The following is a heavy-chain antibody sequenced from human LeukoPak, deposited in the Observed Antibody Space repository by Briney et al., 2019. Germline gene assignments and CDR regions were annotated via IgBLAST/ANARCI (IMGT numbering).Heavy chain of an antibody. CDR1: GFTFSDYY. J-gene: IGHJ3*02. CDR3: ARFWDDAFDI. Sequence: PGGSLRLSCVVSGFTFSDYYMSWIRQAPGKGLEWVSYISTSGSTIYYADSVKGRFTISRGNAKNSLYLQMNSLRAEDTAVYYCARFWDDAFDIWGQGTMVTVSS. D-gene: IGHD1-26*01. V-gene: IGHV3-11*01. CDR2: ISTSGSTI.